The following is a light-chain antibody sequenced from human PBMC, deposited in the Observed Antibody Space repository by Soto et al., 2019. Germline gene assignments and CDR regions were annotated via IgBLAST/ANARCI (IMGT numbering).Light chain of an antibody. CDR3: QQYNSYPYT. J-gene: IGKJ2*01. V-gene: IGKV1-5*01. CDR2: DAS. CDR1: QSISSW. Sequence: DIQMTQSPSTLSSSVGDRATLTCRASQSISSWLAWYQQKPGKAPQLLIYDASSMASGGPSRFSGSGSGKDFPLTISSLQHDDVVTYYCQQYNSYPYTFGQGTKLEIK.